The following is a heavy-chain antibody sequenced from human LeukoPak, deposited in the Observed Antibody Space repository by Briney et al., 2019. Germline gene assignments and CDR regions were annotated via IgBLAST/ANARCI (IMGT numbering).Heavy chain of an antibody. D-gene: IGHD3-22*01. CDR1: GFTFSNNG. V-gene: IGHV3-23*01. J-gene: IGHJ4*02. CDR2: ISGGGDTT. Sequence: GGSLRLSCAASGFTFSNNGMSWVRQSRGRGLEWVSGISGGGDTTYYAESVKGRFTISRDNSKNTLFLQMNSLTAEDTAVYYCAKTNGYYDYWGQGTLVAVSS. CDR3: AKTNGYYDY.